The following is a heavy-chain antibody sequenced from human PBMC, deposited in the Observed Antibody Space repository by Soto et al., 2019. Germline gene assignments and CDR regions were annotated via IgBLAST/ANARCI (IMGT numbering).Heavy chain of an antibody. CDR1: AGAISSYY. CDR3: AGILRIDDGVDL. CDR2: IYYSGST. Sequence: SETLSLTCTVSAGAISSYYWSWIRQPPGKGLEWIGYIYYSGSTNYNPSLKSRVTISVDTSKNQFSLKLSSVTAADTAVYYCAGILRIDDGVDLWAQGTTVTVPS. J-gene: IGHJ3*01. D-gene: IGHD1-1*01. V-gene: IGHV4-59*08.